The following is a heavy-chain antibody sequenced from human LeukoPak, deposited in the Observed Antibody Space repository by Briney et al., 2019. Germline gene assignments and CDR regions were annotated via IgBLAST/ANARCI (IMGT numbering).Heavy chain of an antibody. Sequence: SVKVSCKASGGTFSSYAISWVRQAPGQGLEWMGGIIPIFGTANYAQKFQGKVTITADESTSTAYMELSSLRSEDTAVYYCARDRKVGSSGWYRMVRWFDPWGQGTLVTVSS. CDR3: ARDRKVGSSGWYRMVRWFDP. V-gene: IGHV1-69*01. CDR1: GGTFSSYA. J-gene: IGHJ5*02. CDR2: IIPIFGTA. D-gene: IGHD6-19*01.